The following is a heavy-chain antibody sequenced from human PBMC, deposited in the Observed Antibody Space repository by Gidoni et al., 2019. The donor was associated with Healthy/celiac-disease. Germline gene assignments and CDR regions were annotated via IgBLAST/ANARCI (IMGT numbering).Heavy chain of an antibody. Sequence: EVQLLESGGGLGQPGGSLRLSCAASGFTFSSHAINWVRQAPGKGLEWVSAISGSGGSTYYADSVKGRFTISRDNSKNTLYLQMNSLRAEDTAVYYCAKEGASSLARDDAFDIWGQGTMVTVSS. J-gene: IGHJ3*02. D-gene: IGHD6-13*01. V-gene: IGHV3-23*01. CDR3: AKEGASSLARDDAFDI. CDR2: ISGSGGST. CDR1: GFTFSSHA.